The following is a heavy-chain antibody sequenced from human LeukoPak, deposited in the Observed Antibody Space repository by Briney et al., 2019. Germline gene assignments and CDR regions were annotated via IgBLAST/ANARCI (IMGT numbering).Heavy chain of an antibody. J-gene: IGHJ3*02. V-gene: IGHV3-23*01. CDR1: GFTFSSYS. Sequence: GGSLRLSCAASGFTFSSYSMNWVRQAPGKGLEWVSAISGSGGSTYYADSVKGRFTISRDNSKNTLYLQMNSLRAEDTAVYYCARAGYCSGGSCYYRAFDIWGQGTMVTVSS. CDR3: ARAGYCSGGSCYYRAFDI. D-gene: IGHD2-15*01. CDR2: ISGSGGST.